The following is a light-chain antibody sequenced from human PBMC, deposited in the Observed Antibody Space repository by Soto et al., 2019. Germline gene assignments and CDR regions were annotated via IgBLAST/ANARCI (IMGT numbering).Light chain of an antibody. CDR1: TSDIGHYNY. V-gene: IGLV2-14*01. Sequence: QSVLTQPASVSVSPGQSITISCTGTTSDIGHYNYVSWYQQYPGKAPKLFIYEVSNRPSGVSNRFSGSKSGNTASLTISGLQPEDEADYYCSSYTRNSTYVFGTGTKVTVL. J-gene: IGLJ1*01. CDR3: SSYTRNSTYV. CDR2: EVS.